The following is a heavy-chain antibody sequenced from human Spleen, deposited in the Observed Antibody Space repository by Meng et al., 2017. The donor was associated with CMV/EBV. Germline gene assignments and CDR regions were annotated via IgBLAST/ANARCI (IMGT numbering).Heavy chain of an antibody. V-gene: IGHV4-30-4*01. J-gene: IGHJ4*02. CDR3: ASFDHIPRRNYFDY. D-gene: IGHD2-21*01. CDR2: IHHSGSA. CDR1: GGYMSSGNYY. Sequence: QVQRQESGPGLVEPSQTLSLTCTVSGGYMSSGNYYWSWIGQPPGKGLEWIGYIHHSGSAYYNPSLKSRVSISVDTSKNQFSLNLNSMTAADTAVYYCASFDHIPRRNYFDYWGQGTLVTVSS.